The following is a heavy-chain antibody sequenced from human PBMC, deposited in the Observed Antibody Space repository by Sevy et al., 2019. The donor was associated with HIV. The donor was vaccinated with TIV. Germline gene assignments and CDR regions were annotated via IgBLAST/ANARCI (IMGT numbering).Heavy chain of an antibody. Sequence: GGSLRLSCAASGFTFRNYTMNWVRQAPGKGLQWVSSITSDSTYVFYADSLRGRFTISSDNAKNSLYLQMNSLRAEDTALYYCARDAGVVAPYYYYYGMDVWGQGTTVTVSS. V-gene: IGHV3-21*01. J-gene: IGHJ6*02. CDR2: ITSDSTYV. CDR3: ARDAGVVAPYYYYYGMDV. CDR1: GFTFRNYT. D-gene: IGHD2-15*01.